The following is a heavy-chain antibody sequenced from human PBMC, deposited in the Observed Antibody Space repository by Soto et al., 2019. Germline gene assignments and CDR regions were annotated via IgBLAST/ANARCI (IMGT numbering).Heavy chain of an antibody. D-gene: IGHD6-6*01. J-gene: IGHJ4*02. V-gene: IGHV1-69*06. CDR1: GGTFSNYA. CDR3: ARGSAVVAAPYFDY. Sequence: QVQLVQSGAEVTKPGSSVKVSCRASGGTFSNYAINWVRQAPGQGLEWMGRIIPIFDTANYPQKFQGRLTITVDKSTTTAYMELSSLTSEDTAVYFCARGSAVVAAPYFDYWGQGTLVTVSS. CDR2: IIPIFDTA.